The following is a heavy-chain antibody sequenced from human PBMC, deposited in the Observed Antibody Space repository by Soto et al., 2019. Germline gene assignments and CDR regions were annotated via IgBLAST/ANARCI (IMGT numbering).Heavy chain of an antibody. CDR1: GYTFTSYY. CDR2: INPSGGST. V-gene: IGHV1-46*01. D-gene: IGHD2-15*01. Sequence: ASVKVSCKASGYTFTSYYMHWVRQALGQGLEWMGIINPSGGSTSYAQKFQGRVTMTRDTSTSTVYMELSSLRSEDTAVYYCARAQCSGGSCYYYYGMDVWGQGTTVTVSS. J-gene: IGHJ6*02. CDR3: ARAQCSGGSCYYYYGMDV.